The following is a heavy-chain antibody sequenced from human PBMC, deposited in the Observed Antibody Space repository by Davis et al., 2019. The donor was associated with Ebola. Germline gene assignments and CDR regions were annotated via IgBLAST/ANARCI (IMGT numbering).Heavy chain of an antibody. Sequence: SQTLSLTCAVYGGSFSGYYWSWIRQPPGKGLEWIGEINHSGSTNYNPSLKSRVTISVDTSKNQFSLKLSSVTAADTAVYYCARGRGTGTTYYYYYYYMDVWGKGTTVTVSS. CDR1: GGSFSGYY. CDR3: ARGRGTGTTYYYYYYYMDV. CDR2: INHSGST. J-gene: IGHJ6*03. D-gene: IGHD1-7*01. V-gene: IGHV4-34*01.